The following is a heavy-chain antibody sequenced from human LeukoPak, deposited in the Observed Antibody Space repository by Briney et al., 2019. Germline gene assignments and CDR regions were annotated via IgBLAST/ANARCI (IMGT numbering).Heavy chain of an antibody. CDR1: GYTFTGYY. Sequence: ASVKVSCTASGYTFTGYYMHWVRQAPGQGLEWMGWINPNSGGTNYAQKFQGRVTMTRDTSISTAYMELSRLRSDDTAVYYCAREVHYYDSSGYCDYWGQGTLVTVSS. V-gene: IGHV1-2*02. J-gene: IGHJ4*02. CDR2: INPNSGGT. D-gene: IGHD3-22*01. CDR3: AREVHYYDSSGYCDY.